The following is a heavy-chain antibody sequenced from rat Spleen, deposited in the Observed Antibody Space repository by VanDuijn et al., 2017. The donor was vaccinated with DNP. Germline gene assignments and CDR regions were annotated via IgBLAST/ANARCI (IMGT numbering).Heavy chain of an antibody. V-gene: IGHV5-7*01. D-gene: IGHD4-3*01. Sequence: EVHLVESGGGLIQPGGSLKISCAASGFTFSDYNMAWVRQAPKKGLEWVATISYDGSSTYYRDSVKGRFTISRDNAKSTLYLQMDSLRSEDTATYYCARQRFGDYFDYWGQGVMVTVSS. CDR2: ISYDGSST. CDR3: ARQRFGDYFDY. CDR1: GFTFSDYN. J-gene: IGHJ2*01.